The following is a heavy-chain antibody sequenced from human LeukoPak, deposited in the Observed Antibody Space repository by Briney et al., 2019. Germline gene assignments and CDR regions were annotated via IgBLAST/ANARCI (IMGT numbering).Heavy chain of an antibody. Sequence: PSETLSLTCTVSGDSISSYYWSWIRQPPGKGLEWIGTIYYSGSTYYNPSLKSRVTISVDTSKDQFSLKVNSVTAADTAVYYCATSNFWSGYSDYWGQGTLVTVSS. D-gene: IGHD3-3*01. CDR2: IYYSGST. J-gene: IGHJ4*02. CDR1: GDSISSYY. V-gene: IGHV4-59*04. CDR3: ATSNFWSGYSDY.